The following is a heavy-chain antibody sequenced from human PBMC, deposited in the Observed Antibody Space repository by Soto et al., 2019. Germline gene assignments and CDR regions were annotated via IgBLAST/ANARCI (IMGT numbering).Heavy chain of an antibody. D-gene: IGHD3-3*01. CDR1: GVSISSGGYY. Sequence: SETLSLTCTVSGVSISSGGYYWSLIRQHPGKGLEWIGYIYYSGSTYYNPSLKSRVTISVDTSKNQFSLKLSSVTAADTAVYYCARDRRRTICGLVDGAMDGWGKGTTVTLAS. CDR2: IYYSGST. J-gene: IGHJ6*03. V-gene: IGHV4-31*03. CDR3: ARDRRRTICGLVDGAMDG.